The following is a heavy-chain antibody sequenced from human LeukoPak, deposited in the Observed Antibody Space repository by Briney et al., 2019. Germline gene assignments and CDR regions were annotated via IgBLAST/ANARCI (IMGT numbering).Heavy chain of an antibody. V-gene: IGHV1-2*02. Sequence: ASVKVSCKASGYTFTDYYMHWVRQAPGQGLEWMGWINPNSGDTKYAQAFQGRVTMTRDTSISTAYMELNRLRSDDTAMYYCARGDYSNGYPYRLDSWGQGTLVTVSS. D-gene: IGHD3-3*01. CDR3: ARGDYSNGYPYRLDS. J-gene: IGHJ4*02. CDR2: INPNSGDT. CDR1: GYTFTDYY.